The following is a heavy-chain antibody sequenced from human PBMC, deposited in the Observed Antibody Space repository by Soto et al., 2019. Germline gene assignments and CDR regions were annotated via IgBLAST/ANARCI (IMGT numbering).Heavy chain of an antibody. CDR1: GASISSSY. V-gene: IGHV4-59*01. CDR3: ARGYYDSNGQSNTFDI. CDR2: VYYSGST. J-gene: IGHJ3*02. Sequence: PSETLSLTCTVSGASISSSYWSWIRQSPGKRLEWIGYVYYSGSTKYNPSLKSRVTISVDTSKNQFSLKLSSVTAADTAVYYCARGYYDSNGQSNTFDIWGQGTMVTVS. D-gene: IGHD3-22*01.